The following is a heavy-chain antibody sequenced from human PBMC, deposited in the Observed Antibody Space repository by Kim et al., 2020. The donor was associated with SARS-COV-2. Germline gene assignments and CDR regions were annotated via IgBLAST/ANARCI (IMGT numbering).Heavy chain of an antibody. J-gene: IGHJ4*02. CDR3: ARISLAAAGKYFDY. V-gene: IGHV2-70*11. CDR2: IDWDDDK. D-gene: IGHD6-13*01. Sequence: SGPTLVNPTQTLTLTCTFSGFSLSTSGMCVSWIRQPPGKALEWLARIDWDDDKYYSTSLKTRLTISKDTSKNQVVLTMTNMDPVDTATYYCARISLAAAGKYFDYWGQGTLVTVSS. CDR1: GFSLSTSGMC.